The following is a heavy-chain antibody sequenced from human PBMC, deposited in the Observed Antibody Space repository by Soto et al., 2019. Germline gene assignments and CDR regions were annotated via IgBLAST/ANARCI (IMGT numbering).Heavy chain of an antibody. D-gene: IGHD3-10*01. CDR1: GYTFSTYA. Sequence: ASVKVSCKASGYTFSTYAVHWVRQAPGQRLEWMGCFNAGNGNTKYSQKFQGRVSITKDTSADTAYMELSSLRSEDTAVYYCATDYGSGAKDAFDIWGQGTMVTVSS. CDR2: FNAGNGNT. CDR3: ATDYGSGAKDAFDI. J-gene: IGHJ3*02. V-gene: IGHV1-3*01.